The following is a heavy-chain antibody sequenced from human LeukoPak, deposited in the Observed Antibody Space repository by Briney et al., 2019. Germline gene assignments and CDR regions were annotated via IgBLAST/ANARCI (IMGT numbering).Heavy chain of an antibody. V-gene: IGHV3-23*01. J-gene: IGHJ4*02. D-gene: IGHD2-2*01. Sequence: PGGSLRLSCAASGFTFSSYAMSWVRQAPGKGLEWVSAISGSGGSTYYADSVKGRFTISRDNSKNTLYLQMNSLRAEDTAVYYCAASPIIGYCSSTSCSQGGYWGQGTLVTVSS. CDR2: ISGSGGST. CDR3: AASPIIGYCSSTSCSQGGY. CDR1: GFTFSSYA.